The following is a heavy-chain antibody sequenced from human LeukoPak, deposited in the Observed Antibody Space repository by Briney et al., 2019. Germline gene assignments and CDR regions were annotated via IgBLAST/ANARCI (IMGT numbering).Heavy chain of an antibody. J-gene: IGHJ4*02. CDR2: IEQDGSQE. Sequence: GGSLRLSCAASRFTLSTYWMSWVRQAPGKGLEWVAHIEQDGSQEYYVDSVKGRFTIFRDSAKNSLYLQMNSLRAEDTAVYYCARGVPYDSWSGPHYSDYWGQGTLVTVSS. CDR1: RFTLSTYW. CDR3: ARGVPYDSWSGPHYSDY. V-gene: IGHV3-7*01. D-gene: IGHD3-3*01.